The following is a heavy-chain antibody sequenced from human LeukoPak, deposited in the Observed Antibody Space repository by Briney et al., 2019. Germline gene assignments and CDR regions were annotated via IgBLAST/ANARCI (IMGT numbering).Heavy chain of an antibody. CDR3: ARGLSSGDY. V-gene: IGHV1-8*01. CDR2: MNPNRGNK. CDR1: GYTFTSYD. J-gene: IGHJ4*02. D-gene: IGHD6-19*01. Sequence: ASVKVSCKGSGYTFTSYDINWVRQAPGQGVEGMGWMNPNRGNKVYAQKFQGRVTMTRNTSISTAYMELSSLRSEDTAVYYCARGLSSGDYWGQGTLVTVSS.